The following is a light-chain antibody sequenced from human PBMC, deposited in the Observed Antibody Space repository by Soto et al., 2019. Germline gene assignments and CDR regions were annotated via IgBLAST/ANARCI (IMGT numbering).Light chain of an antibody. CDR3: EQYSSYPWT. V-gene: IGKV1-5*01. CDR2: DAS. J-gene: IGKJ1*01. Sequence: DIQMTQSPSTLSASVGDRVTISCRASQTIGSWLAWYKQKGSEAPKLLIYDASSLQSGVPSRFSGSGSGTEFTFTISSLQTDDFATYYCEQYSSYPWTFGQGTMVEV. CDR1: QTIGSW.